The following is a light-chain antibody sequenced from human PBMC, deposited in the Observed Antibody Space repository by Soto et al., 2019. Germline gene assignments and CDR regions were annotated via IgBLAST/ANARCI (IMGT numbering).Light chain of an antibody. V-gene: IGKV1-39*01. CDR3: QQSYSTPYT. CDR2: AAS. Sequence: DIQMTQSPSSLSASVGDRVTITCRASQSISSYLNWYQQKPGKAPKLLIYAASSLQSGVPSRFSGIGSGTDVTLTISSLQPEDFATYYFQQSYSTPYTVGQGTKLEIK. J-gene: IGKJ2*01. CDR1: QSISSY.